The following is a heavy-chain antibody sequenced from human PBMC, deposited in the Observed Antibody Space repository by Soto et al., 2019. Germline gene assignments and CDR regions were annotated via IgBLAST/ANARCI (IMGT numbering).Heavy chain of an antibody. V-gene: IGHV5-51*01. D-gene: IGHD5-12*01. J-gene: IGHJ6*02. CDR3: ARQRYSGYDFYYYYGMDV. CDR1: GYSFTSYW. Sequence: GESLKISCKGSGYSFTSYWIGWVRQMPGKGLEWMGIIYPGDSDTRYSPSFQGQVTISADKSISTAYLQWSSLKASDTAMYYCARQRYSGYDFYYYYGMDVWGQGTTVTVS. CDR2: IYPGDSDT.